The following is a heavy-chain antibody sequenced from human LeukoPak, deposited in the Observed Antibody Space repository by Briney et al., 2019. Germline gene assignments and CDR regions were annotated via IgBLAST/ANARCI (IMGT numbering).Heavy chain of an antibody. Sequence: SETLSLTCTVSGGSISSYYWSWIRQPPGKGLEWIGYMYYSGSTNFNPSLRSRVTISVATSKNQFSLKLSSVTAADTAVYYCARVGYGDYVYYYYYMDVWGKGTTVTVSS. V-gene: IGHV4-59*12. J-gene: IGHJ6*03. CDR1: GGSISSYY. CDR2: MYYSGST. CDR3: ARVGYGDYVYYYYYMDV. D-gene: IGHD4-17*01.